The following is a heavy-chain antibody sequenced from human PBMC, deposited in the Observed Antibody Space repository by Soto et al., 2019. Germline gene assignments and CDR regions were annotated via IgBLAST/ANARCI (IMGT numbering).Heavy chain of an antibody. D-gene: IGHD2-2*01. Sequence: QVPLVESGGGVVQPGRSLRLSCAASGFTFSSYGMHWVRQAPGKGLEWVAVISYDGSNKYYADSVKGRFTLSRDNSQTTLYMQMNCMRAEDTAVYYCAKDQVVPAAIGLDVWGQGTTVTVSS. J-gene: IGHJ6*02. CDR2: ISYDGSNK. CDR1: GFTFSSYG. V-gene: IGHV3-30*18. CDR3: AKDQVVPAAIGLDV.